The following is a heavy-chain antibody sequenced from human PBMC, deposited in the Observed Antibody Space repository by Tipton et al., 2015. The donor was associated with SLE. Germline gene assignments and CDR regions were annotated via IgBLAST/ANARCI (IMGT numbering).Heavy chain of an antibody. J-gene: IGHJ3*02. Sequence: TLSLTCTVSGGSTSSYYWSWIRQPPGKGLEWIGYIYYSGSTNYNPSLKSRVTISVDTSKNQFSLKLSSVTAADTAVYYCARAPRLGAFDIWGQGTMVTVSS. CDR2: IYYSGST. D-gene: IGHD6-19*01. CDR1: GGSTSSYY. V-gene: IGHV4-59*08. CDR3: ARAPRLGAFDI.